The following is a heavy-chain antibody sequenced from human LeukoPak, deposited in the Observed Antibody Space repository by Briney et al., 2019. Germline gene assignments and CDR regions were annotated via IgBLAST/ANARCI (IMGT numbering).Heavy chain of an antibody. J-gene: IGHJ2*01. CDR1: GGSISSYY. CDR2: IYYSCST. CDR3: ARDNWNDWYFDL. V-gene: IGHV4-59*01. D-gene: IGHD1-1*01. Sequence: SETLSLTCTVSGGSISSYYWSWIRQPPGKGLECICYIYYSCSTNYTPSLKRRLPISVDPSKNQFSLKLSSVTAADTAVYYCARDNWNDWYFDLWGRGTLVTVSS.